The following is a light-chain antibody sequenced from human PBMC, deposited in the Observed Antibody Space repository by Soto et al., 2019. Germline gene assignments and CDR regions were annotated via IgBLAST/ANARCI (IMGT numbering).Light chain of an antibody. V-gene: IGKV1-5*03. CDR2: KAS. CDR1: QSITSW. J-gene: IGKJ1*01. Sequence: DIQMTQSPSTLSASVGDRVTITCRASQSITSWLAWYQQKPGKAPKLLIYKASSLESGVPSRFSGSGSGTGTEFTLTISSLQPDDFATYYYQQYNSFPWTFGQGTKVEIK. CDR3: QQYNSFPWT.